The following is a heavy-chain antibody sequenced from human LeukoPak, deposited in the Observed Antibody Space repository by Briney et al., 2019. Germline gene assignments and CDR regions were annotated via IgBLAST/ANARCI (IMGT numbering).Heavy chain of an antibody. J-gene: IGHJ5*02. Sequence: ASVKVSCKASGYTFTSYGISWVRQAPGQGLEWMGWISAYNGNTNYAQKLQGRVTMTTDTSTSTAYMELRSLRSDDTAVYYCARVWYSGYDLNWFDPWGQGTLVTVSS. CDR1: GYTFTSYG. CDR3: ARVWYSGYDLNWFDP. V-gene: IGHV1-18*01. CDR2: ISAYNGNT. D-gene: IGHD5-12*01.